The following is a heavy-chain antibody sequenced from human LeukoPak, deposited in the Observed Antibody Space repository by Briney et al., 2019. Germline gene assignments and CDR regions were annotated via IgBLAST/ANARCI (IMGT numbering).Heavy chain of an antibody. CDR2: IVPILGIA. CDR1: GGTFSSYA. CDR3: AREYCSSTSCYFRGHFDY. V-gene: IGHV1-69*04. J-gene: IGHJ4*02. D-gene: IGHD2-2*01. Sequence: SVKVSCKASGGTFSSYAISWVRQAPGQGLEWMGRIVPILGIANYAQKFRGRVTITADKSTSTAYMELSSLRSEDTAVYYCAREYCSSTSCYFRGHFDYWGQGTLVTVSS.